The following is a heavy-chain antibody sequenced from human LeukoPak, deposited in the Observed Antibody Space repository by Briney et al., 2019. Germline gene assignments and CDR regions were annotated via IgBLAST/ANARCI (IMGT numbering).Heavy chain of an antibody. CDR2: ISYDGSNK. J-gene: IGHJ4*02. V-gene: IGHV3-30*04. CDR3: ARARWLQYQYYFDY. Sequence: PGRSLRLSCAASGFTFSSYAMHWVRQAPGKGLEWVAVISYDGSNKYYADSVKGRSTISRDNSKNTLYLQMNSLRAEDTAVYYCARARWLQYQYYFDYWGQGTLVTVSS. D-gene: IGHD5-24*01. CDR1: GFTFSSYA.